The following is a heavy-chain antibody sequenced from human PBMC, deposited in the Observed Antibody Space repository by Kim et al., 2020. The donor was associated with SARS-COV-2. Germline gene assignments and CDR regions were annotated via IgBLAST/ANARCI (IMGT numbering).Heavy chain of an antibody. CDR2: ISSSSSYI. Sequence: GGSLRLSCAASGFTFSSYSMNWVRQAPGKGLEWVSSISSSSSYIYYADSVKGRFTISRDNAKNSLYLQMNSLRAEDTAVYYCAALTIFGVVNGADYWGQGTLVTVSS. J-gene: IGHJ4*02. V-gene: IGHV3-21*01. CDR3: AALTIFGVVNGADY. D-gene: IGHD3-3*01. CDR1: GFTFSSYS.